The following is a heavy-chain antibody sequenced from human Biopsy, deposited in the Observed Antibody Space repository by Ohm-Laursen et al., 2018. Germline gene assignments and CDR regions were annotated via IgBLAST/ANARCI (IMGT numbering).Heavy chain of an antibody. Sequence: SDTLSLTCTVSGGPIDSYYWSWIRQPPGKALEWIGYIYFTGRTSYNPSLKSRVTMSVNTSKKQFSLRLSSVTAADTAVYYCARAKTQDRSFPDWYFDLWGRGTLVTVSS. V-gene: IGHV4-59*12. CDR1: GGPIDSYY. J-gene: IGHJ2*01. CDR3: ARAKTQDRSFPDWYFDL. CDR2: IYFTGRT. D-gene: IGHD3-22*01.